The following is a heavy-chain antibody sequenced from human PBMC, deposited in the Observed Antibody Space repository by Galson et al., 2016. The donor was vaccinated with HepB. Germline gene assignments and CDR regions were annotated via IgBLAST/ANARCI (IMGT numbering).Heavy chain of an antibody. CDR3: ARESSLYTGYTSGERNDF. V-gene: IGHV6-1*01. CDR1: GDSVSSNSAA. Sequence: CAISGDSVSSNSAAWNWIRQSPSRGLEWLGRTYCRSKCYNDYAVSVKTRITINPDTAKNQFSLQLKSVTPEDTAVYYCARESSLYTGYTSGERNDFWGQGTLVTVSS. D-gene: IGHD6-19*01. J-gene: IGHJ4*02. CDR2: TYCRSKCYN.